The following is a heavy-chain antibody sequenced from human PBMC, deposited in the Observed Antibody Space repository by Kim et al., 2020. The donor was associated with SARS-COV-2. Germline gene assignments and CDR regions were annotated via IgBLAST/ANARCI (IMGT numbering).Heavy chain of an antibody. CDR3: AKDGRVRDAASDNYYDSSGYYVRSYFDY. V-gene: IGHV3-43D*03. CDR1: GFTFDDYA. D-gene: IGHD3-22*01. Sequence: GGSLRLSCAASGFTFDDYAMHWVRQAPGKGLEWVSLISWDGGSTYYADSVKGRFTISRDNSKNSLYLQMNSLRAEDTALYYCAKDGRVRDAASDNYYDSSGYYVRSYFDYWGQGTLVTVSS. CDR2: ISWDGGST. J-gene: IGHJ4*02.